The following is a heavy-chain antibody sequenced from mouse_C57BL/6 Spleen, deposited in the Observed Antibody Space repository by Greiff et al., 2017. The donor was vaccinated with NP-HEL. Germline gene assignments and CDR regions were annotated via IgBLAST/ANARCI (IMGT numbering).Heavy chain of an antibody. CDR3: ARGGMITTTDAYYYAMDY. J-gene: IGHJ4*01. Sequence: VQLVESGPGLVAPSQSLSITCTVSGFSLTSYAISWVRQPPGKGLEWLGVIWTGGGTNYNSALKSRLSISKDNSKSQVFLKMNSLQTDDTARYYCARGGMITTTDAYYYAMDYWGQGTSVTVSS. V-gene: IGHV2-9-1*01. D-gene: IGHD2-4*01. CDR2: IWTGGGT. CDR1: GFSLTSYA.